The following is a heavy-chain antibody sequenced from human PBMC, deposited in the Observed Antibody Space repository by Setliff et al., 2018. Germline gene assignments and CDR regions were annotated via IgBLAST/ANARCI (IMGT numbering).Heavy chain of an antibody. Sequence: PSETLSLTCTVSGGSISSSSYYWGWIRQPPGKGLEWIGSIYYSGRTYYNPSLKSRVTISVDTSKTQFSLKLTSVTAADTAVYYCARAIPYHDFWSGHSVHDAFDIWGQGTMVTVSS. CDR1: GGSISSSSYY. J-gene: IGHJ3*02. CDR3: ARAIPYHDFWSGHSVHDAFDI. D-gene: IGHD3-3*01. CDR2: IYYSGRT. V-gene: IGHV4-39*01.